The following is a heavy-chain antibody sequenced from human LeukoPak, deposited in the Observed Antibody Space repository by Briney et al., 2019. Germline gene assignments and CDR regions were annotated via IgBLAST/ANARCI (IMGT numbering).Heavy chain of an antibody. Sequence: PGRSLRLSCAASGFTFSSYAMHWVRQAPGKGLEWVAVISYDGGNKYYADSVKGRFTISRDNSKNTVYLQMNSLTAEDTAVYYCARGADGVSSTSRGWFDPWGQGTLVTVSS. CDR1: GFTFSSYA. D-gene: IGHD2-8*01. CDR2: ISYDGGNK. V-gene: IGHV3-30*04. CDR3: ARGADGVSSTSRGWFDP. J-gene: IGHJ5*02.